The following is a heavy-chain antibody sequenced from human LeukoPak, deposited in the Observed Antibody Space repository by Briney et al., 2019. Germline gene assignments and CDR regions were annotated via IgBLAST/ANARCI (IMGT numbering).Heavy chain of an antibody. CDR1: GGSFSGYY. CDR2: INHSGST. V-gene: IGHV4-34*01. J-gene: IGHJ4*02. Sequence: SETLSLTCTVYGGSFSGYYWSWIRQPPGKGLEWIGEINHSGSTNYNPSLKSRVTISVDTSKNQFSLKLSSVTAADTAVYYCARDRGDYSNSPFDYWGQGTLVTVSS. D-gene: IGHD4-11*01. CDR3: ARDRGDYSNSPFDY.